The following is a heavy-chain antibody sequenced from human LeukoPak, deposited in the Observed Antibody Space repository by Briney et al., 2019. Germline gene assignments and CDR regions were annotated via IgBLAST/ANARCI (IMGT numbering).Heavy chain of an antibody. J-gene: IGHJ4*02. D-gene: IGHD6-13*01. CDR2: IWYDGSNK. Sequence: GGSLRLSCAGSGFTFSSYGMHWVRQAPGKGLEWVAVIWYDGSNKYYADSVKGRFTISRDNSKNTLYLQMNSLRAEDTAVYYCARDPTIAAAPSCFDYWGQGTLVTVSS. V-gene: IGHV3-33*08. CDR1: GFTFSSYG. CDR3: ARDPTIAAAPSCFDY.